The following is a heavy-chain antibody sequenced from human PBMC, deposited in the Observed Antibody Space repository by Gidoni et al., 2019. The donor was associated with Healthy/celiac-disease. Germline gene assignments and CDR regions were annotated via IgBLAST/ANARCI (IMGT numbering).Heavy chain of an antibody. J-gene: IGHJ4*02. V-gene: IGHV3-49*02. Sequence: YGGTTEYAASVKGRFTISRDDSKSIAYLQMNSLKTEDTAVYYCTRYVWGSYRFDYWGQGTLVTVSS. D-gene: IGHD3-16*02. CDR3: TRYVWGSYRFDY. CDR2: YGGTT.